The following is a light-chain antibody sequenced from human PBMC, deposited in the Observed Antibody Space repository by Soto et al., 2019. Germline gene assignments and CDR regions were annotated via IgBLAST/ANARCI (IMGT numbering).Light chain of an antibody. V-gene: IGLV2-23*02. Sequence: QSVLTQPASVSGSPGQSITISCTGTSSDVGGYNLVSWYQQHPGKAPKLMIYEVSKRPSGVSNRFSGSKSGNTASLTISGLQAEDEADYYCCSYAGSILYVFGTGTKVTVL. CDR3: CSYAGSILYV. J-gene: IGLJ1*01. CDR2: EVS. CDR1: SSDVGGYNL.